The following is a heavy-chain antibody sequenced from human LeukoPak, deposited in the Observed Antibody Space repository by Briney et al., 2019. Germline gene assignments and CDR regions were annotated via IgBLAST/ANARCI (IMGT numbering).Heavy chain of an antibody. D-gene: IGHD2-2*01. CDR3: ARDIVVVPAATDHYYYYGMDV. J-gene: IGHJ6*02. Sequence: GESLRLSCAASGFTFSSYSMNWVRQAPGKGLEWVSSISSSSSYIYYADSVKGRFTISRDNAKNSLYLQMNSLRAEDTAVYYCARDIVVVPAATDHYYYYGMDVWGQGTTVTVSS. V-gene: IGHV3-21*01. CDR1: GFTFSSYS. CDR2: ISSSSSYI.